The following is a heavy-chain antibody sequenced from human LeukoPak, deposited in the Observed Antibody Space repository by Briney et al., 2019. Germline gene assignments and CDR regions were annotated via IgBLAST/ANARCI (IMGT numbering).Heavy chain of an antibody. J-gene: IGHJ6*04. V-gene: IGHV4-38-2*01. D-gene: IGHD3-10*01. CDR1: GYSISSGYY. CDR2: IYHSGST. Sequence: SETLSLTCAVSGYSISSGYYWGWIRQPPGKGLEWIGSIYHSGSTYYNPSLKSRVTISVDTSTNQFSLKLSSVTAADTAVYYCARGPITMVRGVSLLAENYGMDVWGKGTTVTVSS. CDR3: ARGPITMVRGVSLLAENYGMDV.